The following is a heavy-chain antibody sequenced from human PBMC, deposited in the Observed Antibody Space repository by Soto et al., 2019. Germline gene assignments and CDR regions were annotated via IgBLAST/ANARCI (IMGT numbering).Heavy chain of an antibody. V-gene: IGHV3-48*02. D-gene: IGHD6-19*01. CDR3: ARDRHWEQWLGPHDAFHI. CDR1: GFTFSVYS. CDR2: IGGGGI. J-gene: IGHJ3*02. Sequence: EMQLVESGGGLVQPGGSLRLSCAASGFTFSVYSMSWVRQAPGKGLEWVAYIGGGGIHYADSVKGRFVISRDDAKSSLCLQMNSLRDEDTAVYFCARDRHWEQWLGPHDAFHIWGQGTMVTVSS.